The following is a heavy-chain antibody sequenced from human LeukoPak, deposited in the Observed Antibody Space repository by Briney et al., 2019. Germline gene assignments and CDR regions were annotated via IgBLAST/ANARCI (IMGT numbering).Heavy chain of an antibody. J-gene: IGHJ3*02. CDR3: ARVYPKRSSWTPNAFDI. CDR1: GFTFSSYS. CDR2: ISYDGSNK. D-gene: IGHD2-15*01. Sequence: GGSLRLSCAASGFTFSSYSMTWVRQAPGKGLEWVAFISYDGSNKYYADSVKGRFTISRDNSKNTLYLQMNSLRAEDTAVYYCARVYPKRSSWTPNAFDIWGQGTMVTISS. V-gene: IGHV3-30*19.